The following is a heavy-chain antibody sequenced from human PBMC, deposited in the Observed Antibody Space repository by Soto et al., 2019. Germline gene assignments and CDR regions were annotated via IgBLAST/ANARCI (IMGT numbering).Heavy chain of an antibody. CDR1: GFTFSSYA. V-gene: IGHV3-23*01. CDR2: ISGSGGST. CDR3: AKDSSGGAFDI. D-gene: IGHD6-19*01. Sequence: PWGSLRLSCAASGFTFSSYAIIFFRQSPFKWLEWVSAISGSGGSTYYADSVKGRFTISRDNSKNTLYLQMYSLRAEDTAVYYCAKDSSGGAFDIWGQGTMVTVSS. J-gene: IGHJ3*02.